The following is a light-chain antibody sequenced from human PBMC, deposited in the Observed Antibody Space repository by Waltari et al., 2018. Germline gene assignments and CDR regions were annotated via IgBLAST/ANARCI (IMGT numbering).Light chain of an antibody. V-gene: IGKV3-11*01. Sequence: EIVLTQSPATLSLSPGEGATLSCRASQSVSSYLAWYQQKPGQAPRLLIYDASNRATGIPARFSASGSGTDFTLTLSSLEPEDFAVYYCQQRSSWPYTFGQGTKLEIK. J-gene: IGKJ2*01. CDR2: DAS. CDR3: QQRSSWPYT. CDR1: QSVSSY.